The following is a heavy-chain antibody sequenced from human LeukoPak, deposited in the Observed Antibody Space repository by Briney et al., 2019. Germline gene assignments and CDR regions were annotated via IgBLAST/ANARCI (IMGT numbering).Heavy chain of an antibody. CDR2: INHSGST. CDR3: ASRIVVPAAIASDY. V-gene: IGHV4-34*01. CDR1: GGSFSGYY. Sequence: SSETLSLTCAVYGGSFSGYYWSWIRQPPGKGLEWIGEINHSGSTNYNPSLKNRVTISVDTSKNQFSLKLSSVTAADTAVYYCASRIVVPAAIASDYWGQGTLVTVSS. J-gene: IGHJ4*02. D-gene: IGHD2-2*01.